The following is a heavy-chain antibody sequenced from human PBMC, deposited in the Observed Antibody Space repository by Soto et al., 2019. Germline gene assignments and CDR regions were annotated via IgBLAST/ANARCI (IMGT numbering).Heavy chain of an antibody. Sequence: LRLSCAASGFTFSSYAMHWVRQAPGKGLEWVAVISYDGSNKYYADSVKGRFTISRDNSKNTLYLQMNSLRAEDTAVYYCARDRELMVYYYYGMDVWGQGTTVTVSS. V-gene: IGHV3-30-3*01. CDR3: ARDRELMVYYYYGMDV. CDR1: GFTFSSYA. CDR2: ISYDGSNK. D-gene: IGHD2-8*01. J-gene: IGHJ6*02.